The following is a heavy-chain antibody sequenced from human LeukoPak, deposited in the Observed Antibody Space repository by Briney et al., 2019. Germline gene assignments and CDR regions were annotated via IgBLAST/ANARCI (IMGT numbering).Heavy chain of an antibody. CDR2: INTNTGNP. V-gene: IGHV7-4-1*04. CDR3: ARLGTPTFYYYMDV. Sequence: GASVEVSCKASGYTFSNYFMNWVRQAPGQGLEWMGWINTNTGNPTYAQGFTGRFVFSLDTSVSMAYLQISSLKAEDTAVYYCARLGTPTFYYYMDVWGKGTTVTVSS. D-gene: IGHD1-14*01. CDR1: GYTFSNYF. J-gene: IGHJ6*03.